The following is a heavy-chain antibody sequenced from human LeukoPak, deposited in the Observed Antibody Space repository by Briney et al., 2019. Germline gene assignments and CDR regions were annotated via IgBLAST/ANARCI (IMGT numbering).Heavy chain of an antibody. D-gene: IGHD3-22*01. Sequence: SETLSLTCTVSGGSVSTTAHYWGWIRQPPGKAVEWIGSIYYTGTTSYNPSLKSRVTMSVDSSRNQFSLKLSSVTAADTAVYYCARVSRDSSGYYLAFWGQGTLVTVSS. J-gene: IGHJ4*02. CDR3: ARVSRDSSGYYLAF. V-gene: IGHV4-39*07. CDR1: GGSVSTTAHY. CDR2: IYYTGTT.